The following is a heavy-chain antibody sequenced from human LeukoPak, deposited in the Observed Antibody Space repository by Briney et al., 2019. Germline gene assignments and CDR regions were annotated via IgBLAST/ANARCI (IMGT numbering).Heavy chain of an antibody. D-gene: IGHD2-15*01. J-gene: IGHJ4*02. CDR1: GGSISSSSYY. V-gene: IGHV4-39*01. Sequence: PSETLSLTCTVSGGSISSSSYYWGWIRQPPGKGLEWIGSIYYSGSTYYNPSLKSRVTISVDTSKNQFSLKLSSVTAADTAVYYCARPSLDCSGGSCFDYWGQGTLVTVSS. CDR3: ARPSLDCSGGSCFDY. CDR2: IYYSGST.